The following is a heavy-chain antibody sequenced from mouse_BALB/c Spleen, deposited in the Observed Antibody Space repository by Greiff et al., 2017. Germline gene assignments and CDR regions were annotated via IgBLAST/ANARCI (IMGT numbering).Heavy chain of an antibody. D-gene: IGHD2-10*01. CDR1: GYTFTNYW. Sequence: LQESGAELVRPGTSVKISCKASGYTFTNYWLGWVKQRPGHGLEWIGDIYPGGGYTNYNEKFKGKATLTADTSSSTAYMQLSSLTSEDSAVYFCARARSYYGNYFDYWGQGTTLTVSS. V-gene: IGHV1-63*02. CDR3: ARARSYYGNYFDY. J-gene: IGHJ2*01. CDR2: IYPGGGYT.